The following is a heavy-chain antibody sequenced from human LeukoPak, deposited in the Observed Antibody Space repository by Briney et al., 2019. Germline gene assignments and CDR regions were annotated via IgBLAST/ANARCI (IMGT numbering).Heavy chain of an antibody. D-gene: IGHD3-22*01. V-gene: IGHV3-53*01. J-gene: IGHJ4*02. Sequence: PGGSLRLSCAASGFTVSSNYMSWVRQAPGKGLEWVSVIYSGGSTFYADSVKGRFTISRDNSKNTLYLQMSSLRAEDTAVYYCARGISGYPLVYWGQGTLVTVSS. CDR1: GFTVSSNY. CDR3: ARGISGYPLVY. CDR2: IYSGGST.